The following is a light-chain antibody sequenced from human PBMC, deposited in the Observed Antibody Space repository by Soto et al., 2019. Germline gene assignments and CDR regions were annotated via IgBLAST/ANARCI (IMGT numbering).Light chain of an antibody. Sequence: DIQMTQSPSSRSASVGDRVTITCRASQDIGSHLAWYQQKPEKAPKSLIYFASTLQSGLPSRFSASGSGTEFSLTVTSLQPEDFATYYCQHIDTFRLTFGGGTKVDIK. CDR1: QDIGSH. CDR2: FAS. J-gene: IGKJ4*01. V-gene: IGKV1D-16*01. CDR3: QHIDTFRLT.